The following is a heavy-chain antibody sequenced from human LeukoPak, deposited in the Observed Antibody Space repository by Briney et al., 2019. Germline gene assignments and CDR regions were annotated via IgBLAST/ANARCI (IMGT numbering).Heavy chain of an antibody. J-gene: IGHJ3*02. D-gene: IGHD3-22*01. CDR1: GDSISSGDYY. Sequence: SETLSLTCTVSGDSISSGDYYWSWIRQPAGKGLEWIGRISSSGSTSYNPSLKSRVTISVDTSKNQFSLKLSSVTAADTAVYFCARGPYSYDSSGAFDIWGQGTMVTVSS. V-gene: IGHV4-61*02. CDR2: ISSSGST. CDR3: ARGPYSYDSSGAFDI.